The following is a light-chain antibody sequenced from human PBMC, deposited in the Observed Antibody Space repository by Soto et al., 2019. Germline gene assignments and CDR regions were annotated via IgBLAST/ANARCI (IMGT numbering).Light chain of an antibody. V-gene: IGLV4-69*01. CDR3: QTWGTGIQV. CDR1: SGHNNYA. Sequence: QTVVTQSPSASASLGASVKLTCTLSSGHNNYAIAWHQQQPEKGPRYLMKLNSDGSHSKGDGIPDGFSGSSSGAERYLTISNLQSEDEADYYCQTWGTGIQVFGGGTKLTVL. J-gene: IGLJ3*02. CDR2: LNSDGSH.